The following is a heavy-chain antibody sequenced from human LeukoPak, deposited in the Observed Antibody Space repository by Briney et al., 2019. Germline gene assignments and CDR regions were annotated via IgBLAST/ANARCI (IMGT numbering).Heavy chain of an antibody. J-gene: IGHJ4*02. CDR3: ARVCLRNSQLWSCRPFDY. V-gene: IGHV4-34*01. Sequence: SETLSLTCAVYGGSFSGYYWSWIRQPPGKGLEWIGEINHSGSTNYNPSLKSRVTISVDTSKNQFSLKLSSVTAADTAVYYCARVCLRNSQLWSCRPFDYWGREPWSPSPQ. CDR2: INHSGST. D-gene: IGHD5-18*01. CDR1: GGSFSGYY.